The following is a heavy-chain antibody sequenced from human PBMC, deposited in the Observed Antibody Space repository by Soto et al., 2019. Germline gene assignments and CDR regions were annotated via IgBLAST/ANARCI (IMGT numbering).Heavy chain of an antibody. CDR1: GFTFSSYG. D-gene: IGHD3-3*01. CDR3: ARGYDFWRGLNYFDY. CDR2: IWYDGSNK. Sequence: QVQLVESGGGVVQPGRSLRLSCAASGFTFSSYGMHWVRQAPGKGLEWVAVIWYDGSNKYYADSVKGRFTISRDNSKNTLYLQMNSLRAEDTAVYYCARGYDFWRGLNYFDYWGQGTLVTVSS. J-gene: IGHJ4*02. V-gene: IGHV3-33*01.